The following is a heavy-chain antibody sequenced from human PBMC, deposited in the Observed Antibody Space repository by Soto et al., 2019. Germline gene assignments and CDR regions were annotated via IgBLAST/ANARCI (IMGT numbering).Heavy chain of an antibody. J-gene: IGHJ6*02. CDR3: ARDREGTAAIFHGMDV. CDR1: GGSISSYY. Sequence: SETLSLTCTVSGGSISSYYWSWIRQPAGKGLEWIGRIYTSGSTNYNPSLKSRVTMSVDTSKNQFSLKLSSVTAADTAVHYCARDREGTAAIFHGMDVWGQGTTVTVSS. V-gene: IGHV4-4*07. D-gene: IGHD2-2*01. CDR2: IYTSGST.